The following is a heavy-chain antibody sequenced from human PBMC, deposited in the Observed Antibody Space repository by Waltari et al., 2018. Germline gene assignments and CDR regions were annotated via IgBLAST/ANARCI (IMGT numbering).Heavy chain of an antibody. J-gene: IGHJ4*02. CDR1: GFTFSSYA. D-gene: IGHD6-19*01. Sequence: EVQLVESGGGLVQPGGSLRLSCAASGFTFSSYAMHWVRQAPGTGLEYVSAISSNGGSTYYANSVKGRFTISRDNSKNTLYLQMGSLRAEDMAVYYCAGDLFSRRSSGWYGGFDYWGQGTLVTVSS. CDR2: ISSNGGST. CDR3: AGDLFSRRSSGWYGGFDY. V-gene: IGHV3-64*01.